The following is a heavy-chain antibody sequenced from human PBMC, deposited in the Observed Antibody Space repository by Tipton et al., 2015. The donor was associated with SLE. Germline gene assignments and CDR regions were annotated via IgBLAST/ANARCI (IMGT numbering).Heavy chain of an antibody. J-gene: IGHJ4*02. Sequence: TLSLTCTVFGGSISSHYWSWIRQPPGKALEWIGYIYYSGNTNYNPSLKSRVTISVDTSKNQFSLKLSSVTAADTAVYYCARGGVDYGGAYFDYWGQGTLVTVSS. CDR3: ARGGVDYGGAYFDY. CDR2: IYYSGNT. V-gene: IGHV4-59*11. CDR1: GGSISSHY. D-gene: IGHD4-23*01.